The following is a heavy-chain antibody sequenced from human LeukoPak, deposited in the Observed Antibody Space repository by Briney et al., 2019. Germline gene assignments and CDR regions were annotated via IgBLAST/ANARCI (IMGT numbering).Heavy chain of an antibody. J-gene: IGHJ4*02. D-gene: IGHD5-12*01. CDR1: GFSTINFY. Sequence: GRSLSLSCTVSGFSTINFYWHWIRQAPGKGLEWVAVISYDGSNKYYADSVKGRFTISRDNSKNTLYLQMHSPRAEDTAVYYCPIYRHLVDTIRGYFDYWGQGTLVTVSS. CDR2: ISYDGSNK. CDR3: PIYRHLVDTIRGYFDY. V-gene: IGHV3-30*03.